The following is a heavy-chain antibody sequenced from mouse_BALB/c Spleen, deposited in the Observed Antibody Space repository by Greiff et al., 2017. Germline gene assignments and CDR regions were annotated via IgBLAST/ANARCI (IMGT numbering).Heavy chain of an antibody. CDR1: GFTFSSYA. CDR3: ASPLNWAWFAY. D-gene: IGHD4-1*01. CDR2: ISSGGST. J-gene: IGHJ3*01. Sequence: DVKLVESGGGLVKPGGSLKLSCAASGFTFSSYAMSWVRQTPEKRLEWVASISSGGSTYYPDSVKGRFTISRDNARNILYLQMSSLRSEDTAMYYCASPLNWAWFAYWGQGTLVTVSA. V-gene: IGHV5-6-5*01.